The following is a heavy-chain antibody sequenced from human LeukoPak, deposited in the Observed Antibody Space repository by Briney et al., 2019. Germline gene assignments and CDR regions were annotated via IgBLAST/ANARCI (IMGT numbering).Heavy chain of an antibody. V-gene: IGHV3-9*01. D-gene: IGHD1-26*01. CDR2: ISWNSGSI. J-gene: IGHJ4*02. CDR3: AKDRLPVGVLFDF. CDR1: GFIFGDYA. Sequence: PGRSLRLSCAASGFIFGDYAMHWVRQAPGKGLEWVSRISWNSGSIGYADSVMGRFTISRDNAKNSLYLQMNSLRGEDTALYYCAKDRLPVGVLFDFWGQGTLVTVSS.